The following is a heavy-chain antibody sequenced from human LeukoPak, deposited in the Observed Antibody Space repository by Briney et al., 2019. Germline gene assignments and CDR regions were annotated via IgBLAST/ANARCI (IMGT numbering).Heavy chain of an antibody. CDR1: GFTVSSNY. J-gene: IGHJ6*02. CDR3: ARARGGVIASYYYYYGMDV. Sequence: GGSLRLSCAASGFTVSSNYMSWVRQAPGKGLEWVSGIYSGGSTYYSDAVKGGFTISRDNSTNTLYLQINSLRAEDTAVYYCARARGGVIASYYYYYGMDVWGQGTTVTVSS. V-gene: IGHV3-53*01. D-gene: IGHD3-16*02. CDR2: IYSGGST.